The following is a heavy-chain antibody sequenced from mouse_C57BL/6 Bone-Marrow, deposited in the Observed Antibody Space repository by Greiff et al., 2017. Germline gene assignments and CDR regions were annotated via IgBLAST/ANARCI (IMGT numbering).Heavy chain of an antibody. CDR3: ARHGFDY. V-gene: IGHV1-26*01. CDR1: GYTFTDYY. J-gene: IGHJ2*01. CDR2: INPNNGGT. Sequence: EVQLQQSGPELVKPGASVKISSKASGYTFTDYYMNWVKQSHGKSLEWIGDINPNNGGTSYNQKFKGKATLTVDKSSSTAYMELRSLTSEDSAVYYCARHGFDYWGQGTTLTVSS.